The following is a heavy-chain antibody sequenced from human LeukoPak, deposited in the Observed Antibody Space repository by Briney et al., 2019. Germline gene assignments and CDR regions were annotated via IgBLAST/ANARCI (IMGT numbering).Heavy chain of an antibody. D-gene: IGHD3-22*01. CDR3: AEGTMIVVAVGDYFDY. V-gene: IGHV3-9*03. J-gene: IGHJ4*02. Sequence: PGRSLRLSCAASGFTLDDYAMHWVRQAPGKGLEWVSGISWNSVNIGYADSVKGRFTISRDNAKNSLYLQMNSLRAEDMALYYCAEGTMIVVAVGDYFDYWGQGTLVTVSS. CDR1: GFTLDDYA. CDR2: ISWNSVNI.